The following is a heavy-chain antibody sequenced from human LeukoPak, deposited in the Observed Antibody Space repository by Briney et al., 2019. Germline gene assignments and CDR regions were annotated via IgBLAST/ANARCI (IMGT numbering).Heavy chain of an antibody. D-gene: IGHD3-16*01. Sequence: GGSLRLSCAASGFTFSSYWMHWVRQAPGKGLVWVSRINSDGSSTNYADSVKGRFTISRGNAENTLYLQMNSLRAEDTAVYYCARAGGLQLFDYWGQGTLVTVSS. J-gene: IGHJ4*02. V-gene: IGHV3-74*01. CDR2: INSDGSST. CDR1: GFTFSSYW. CDR3: ARAGGLQLFDY.